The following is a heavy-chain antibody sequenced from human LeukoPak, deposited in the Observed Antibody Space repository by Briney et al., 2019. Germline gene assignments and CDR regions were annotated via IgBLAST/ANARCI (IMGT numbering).Heavy chain of an antibody. CDR1: GGSLSSYY. D-gene: IGHD6-13*01. Sequence: PPETLSLTCTVSGGSLSSYYWSWIRQPPGRGLEWIGHIYYSGSTNYNPSLKSRVTISVDTSKNQFSLKLSSVTAADTAVYYCARDSGYSSSLGYYYGMDVWGQGTTVTVSS. V-gene: IGHV4-59*01. CDR3: ARDSGYSSSLGYYYGMDV. CDR2: IYYSGST. J-gene: IGHJ6*02.